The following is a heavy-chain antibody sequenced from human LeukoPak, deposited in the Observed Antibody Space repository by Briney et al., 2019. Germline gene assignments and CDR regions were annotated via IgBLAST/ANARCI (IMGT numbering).Heavy chain of an antibody. D-gene: IGHD2-21*02. J-gene: IGHJ4*02. CDR3: AKAGGIPYCGSDCYAPLDY. CDR2: ISGSGGRT. CDR1: GFIFSNDA. V-gene: IGHV3-23*01. Sequence: PGGSLRLSCAASGFIFSNDAMHWVRQAPGKGLEWVSSISGSGGRTYYTDSVKGRFTVSRDNSKNTLYLQMNSLRAEDTAVYYCAKAGGIPYCGSDCYAPLDYWGQGTLATVSS.